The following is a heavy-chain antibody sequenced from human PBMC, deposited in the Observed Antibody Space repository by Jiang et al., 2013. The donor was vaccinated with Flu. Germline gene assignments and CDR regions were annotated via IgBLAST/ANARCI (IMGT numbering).Heavy chain of an antibody. Sequence: PGGSLRLSCAASGFTFSDYWMSWVRQAPGKGLEWVASIKHNGGEQYYVDSVKGRFTIFRDNAKNSLYLQMNSLRAEDTAVYFCARTYYDVLTGYYPDHFDYWGPGTLVTVSS. CDR3: ARTYYDVLTGYYPDHFDY. CDR1: GFTFSDYW. D-gene: IGHD3-9*01. CDR2: IKHNGGEQ. V-gene: IGHV3-7*01. J-gene: IGHJ4*02.